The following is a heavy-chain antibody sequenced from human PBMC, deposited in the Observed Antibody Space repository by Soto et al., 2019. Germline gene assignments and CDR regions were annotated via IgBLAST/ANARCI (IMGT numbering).Heavy chain of an antibody. D-gene: IGHD7-27*01. Sequence: QLQLQESGPGLVKPSETLSLTCTVSGGSISSSSYYWGWIRQPPGKGLEWIGSIYYSGSTYYNPSLKTRVTVSVATSTNQFSLELSSVTAADTAVYYCASGALTGDYWGQGTLVTVSS. CDR1: GGSISSSSYY. CDR3: ASGALTGDY. J-gene: IGHJ4*02. CDR2: IYYSGST. V-gene: IGHV4-39*01.